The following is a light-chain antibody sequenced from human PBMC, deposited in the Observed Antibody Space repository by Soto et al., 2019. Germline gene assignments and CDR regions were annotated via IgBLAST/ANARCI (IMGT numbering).Light chain of an antibody. CDR3: QLYSSSPTWA. CDR1: QSVNSAY. Sequence: RSPRHLIKYPRERATLSCRASQSVNSAYVAWYQQNPGQAPRVLIYGASTRATGIPHRFSGSGSGTDFSLTISRLEPEDTTMYYCQLYSSSPTWAVGQGTKV. J-gene: IGKJ1*01. CDR2: GAS. V-gene: IGKV3-20*01.